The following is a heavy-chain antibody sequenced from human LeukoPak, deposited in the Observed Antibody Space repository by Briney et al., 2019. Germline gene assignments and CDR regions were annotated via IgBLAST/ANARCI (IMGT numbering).Heavy chain of an antibody. Sequence: ASVKVSCKASGYTFTSYGISWVRQAPGQGLEWMGWISAYNGNTNYAQKLQGRVTMTTDTSTSTAYMELRSLRSDDTAVYYCARSPGAIYYGSGLPKGGGMDVWGQGTTVTVSS. J-gene: IGHJ6*02. V-gene: IGHV1-18*01. CDR2: ISAYNGNT. CDR1: GYTFTSYG. D-gene: IGHD3-10*01. CDR3: ARSPGAIYYGSGLPKGGGMDV.